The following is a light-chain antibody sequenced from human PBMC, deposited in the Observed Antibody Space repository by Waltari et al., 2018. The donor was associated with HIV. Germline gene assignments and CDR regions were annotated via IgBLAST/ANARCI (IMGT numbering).Light chain of an antibody. Sequence: ERATLSCRASQSVSRNLAWYQQRPGQAPRLLIYGASVRATDIPARFSGSGSGTEFTLTISSLQSEDFAFYSCQQYNHWPLAFGQGTKVE. J-gene: IGKJ1*01. V-gene: IGKV3-15*01. CDR2: GAS. CDR3: QQYNHWPLA. CDR1: QSVSRN.